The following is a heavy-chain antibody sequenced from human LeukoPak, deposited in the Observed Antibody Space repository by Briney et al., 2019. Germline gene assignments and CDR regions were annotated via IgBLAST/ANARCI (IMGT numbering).Heavy chain of an antibody. CDR3: ARDWKTNSFDY. CDR1: EFTFTTYG. D-gene: IGHD1-1*01. CDR2: IYYDGSNI. J-gene: IGHJ4*02. Sequence: PGRSLTLSCAASEFTFTTYGMHWVRQAPGKGLEWVAFIYYDGSNIYYADYVKGRFTISGDISKNMLYLQMDSLRAEDTAIYYCARDWKTNSFDYWGQGTLVTVSS. V-gene: IGHV3-33*01.